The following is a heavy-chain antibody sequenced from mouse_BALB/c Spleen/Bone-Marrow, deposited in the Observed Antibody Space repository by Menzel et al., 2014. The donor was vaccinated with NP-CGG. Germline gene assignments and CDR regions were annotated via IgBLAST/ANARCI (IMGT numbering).Heavy chain of an antibody. CDR1: GFTFSSFG. J-gene: IGHJ2*01. Sequence: EVQLVESGRGLVQPGGSRKLSCAASGFTFSSFGMHWVRQAPEKGLEWVAYISSGSSTIYYADTVKGRFTISRDNPKNTLFLQMTSLRSEDTAMYYCARDVPLYDVGYFDYWGQGTTLTVSS. V-gene: IGHV5-17*02. CDR2: ISSGSSTI. CDR3: ARDVPLYDVGYFDY. D-gene: IGHD2-14*01.